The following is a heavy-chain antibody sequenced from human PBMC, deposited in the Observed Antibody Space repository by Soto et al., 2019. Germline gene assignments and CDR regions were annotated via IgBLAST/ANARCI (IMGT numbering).Heavy chain of an antibody. CDR3: ARGLRGVIRYTTFDY. CDR1: GFTFSSYS. V-gene: IGHV3-21*01. CDR2: ISSSSSYI. D-gene: IGHD3-10*01. Sequence: EVQLVESGGGLVKPGGSLRLSCAASGFTFSSYSMNWVRQAPGKGLEWVSSISSSSSYIYYADSVKGRFTISRDNAKNSLYLQMNSLRAEDTAVYYCARGLRGVIRYTTFDYWGQGTLVTVSS. J-gene: IGHJ4*02.